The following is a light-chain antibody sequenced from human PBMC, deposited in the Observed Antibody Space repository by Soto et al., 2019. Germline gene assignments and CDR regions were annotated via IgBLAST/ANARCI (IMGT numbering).Light chain of an antibody. CDR3: HQYGSSPLT. Sequence: EIVLTQSPGTLSLSPGERATLSCRASQSVTSSYLAWYQQKPGQAPRLLIYGASSRATGIPDRFSGSGSGTDFTLTISRLEPEDFAMYYCHQYGSSPLTFGGGTKVESK. V-gene: IGKV3-20*01. J-gene: IGKJ4*01. CDR2: GAS. CDR1: QSVTSSY.